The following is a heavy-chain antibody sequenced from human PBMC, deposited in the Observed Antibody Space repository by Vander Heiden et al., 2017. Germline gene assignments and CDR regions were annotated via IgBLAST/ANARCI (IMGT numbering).Heavy chain of an antibody. V-gene: IGHV3-30-3*01. CDR1: GFTFSGYA. CDR3: ARALYHYGSGSYPDY. CDR2: TSYDGSNK. Sequence: QVQLVESGGGVVQPGRSLSLYCAASGFTFSGYAMHWVRQAPGKGLEWVAVTSYDGSNKYYADSVKGRFTISRDNSKNTLYLQMNSLRTEDTAVYYCARALYHYGSGSYPDYWGQGTLVTVSS. D-gene: IGHD3-10*01. J-gene: IGHJ4*02.